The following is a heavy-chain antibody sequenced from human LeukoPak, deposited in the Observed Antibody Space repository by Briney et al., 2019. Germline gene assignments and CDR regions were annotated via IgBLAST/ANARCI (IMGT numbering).Heavy chain of an antibody. J-gene: IGHJ6*03. CDR1: GFTFTNYA. V-gene: IGHV3-21*01. Sequence: GGSLRLSCAASGFTFTNYAMSWVRQAPGKGLEGVSSISSSSSYIYYADSVKGRFTISRDNSKNTLYLQMNSLRAEDTAVYYCARPLHRYYYYYYMDVWGKGTTVTVSS. CDR2: ISSSSSYI. CDR3: ARPLHRYYYYYYMDV.